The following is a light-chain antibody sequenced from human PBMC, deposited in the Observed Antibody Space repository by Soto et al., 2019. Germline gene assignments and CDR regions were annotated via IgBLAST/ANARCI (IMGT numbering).Light chain of an antibody. CDR1: QSISTY. CDR3: QQGFSTPPT. V-gene: IGKV1-39*01. J-gene: IGKJ1*01. Sequence: DIQMTQSPSSLSASLGDRVTITCRASQSISTYLNWYQQKPGKAPKLLVYAASSLQSGVPSRFSGSGSGTDFTLTVSSLQPEDSATFYCQQGFSTPPTFGQGTKVDI. CDR2: AAS.